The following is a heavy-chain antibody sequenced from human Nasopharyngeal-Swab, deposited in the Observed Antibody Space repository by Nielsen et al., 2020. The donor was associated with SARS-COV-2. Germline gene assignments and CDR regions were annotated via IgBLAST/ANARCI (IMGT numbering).Heavy chain of an antibody. CDR3: ARDRSWNDGWFDP. Sequence: SETLSLTCTVSGGSISSGSYYWSWIRQPAGKGLEWIGRIYTSGSTNYNPSLKSRVTISVDTSKTQFSLKLSSVTAADTAVYYCARDRSWNDGWFDPWGQGTLVTVSS. CDR1: GGSISSGSYY. J-gene: IGHJ5*02. V-gene: IGHV4-61*02. D-gene: IGHD1-1*01. CDR2: IYTSGST.